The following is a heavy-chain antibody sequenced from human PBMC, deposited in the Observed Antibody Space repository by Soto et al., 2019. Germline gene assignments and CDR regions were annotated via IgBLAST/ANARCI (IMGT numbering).Heavy chain of an antibody. J-gene: IGHJ4*02. V-gene: IGHV3-30*18. CDR2: ISYDGSNK. D-gene: IGHD6-19*01. CDR1: GFTFSSYG. CDR3: AKDNGSDSSGWSWVGYFDY. Sequence: GGSLRLSCAASGFTFSSYGMHWVRQAPGKGLEWVAVISYDGSNKYYADSVKGRFTISRDNSKNTLYLQMNSLRAEDTAVYYCAKDNGSDSSGWSWVGYFDYWGQGTLVTVSS.